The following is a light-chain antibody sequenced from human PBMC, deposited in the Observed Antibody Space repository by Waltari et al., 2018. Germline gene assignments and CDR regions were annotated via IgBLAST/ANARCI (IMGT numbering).Light chain of an antibody. V-gene: IGKV3-20*01. CDR2: DAS. CDR3: QKYGTRPAT. CDR1: QSVSRT. J-gene: IGKJ1*01. Sequence: EIVLTQSPGTLSLSPGERATLSCRASQSVSRTLAWYPQKPGQAPRLLSYDASIRATGIPDRFSGSGSGTDFSLTISRLEPEDFAVYYCQKYGTRPATFGQGTKVEIK.